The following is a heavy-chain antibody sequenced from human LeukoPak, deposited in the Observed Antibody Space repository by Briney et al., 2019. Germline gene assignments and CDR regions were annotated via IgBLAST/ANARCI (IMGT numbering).Heavy chain of an antibody. CDR1: GFTFSSYA. CDR3: AGAYWGGSCSGGSCYQGKYYYYGMDV. D-gene: IGHD2-15*01. CDR2: ISYDGSKE. V-gene: IGHV3-30-3*01. J-gene: IGHJ6*02. Sequence: RGSPRLSCAAPGFTFSSYAMHGVRQAPGKGLGWVAVISYDGSKEYYADSVKGRFTISRDNSKNTVDLQMNSLRAEDTAVYYCAGAYWGGSCSGGSCYQGKYYYYGMDVWGQGATVTVSS.